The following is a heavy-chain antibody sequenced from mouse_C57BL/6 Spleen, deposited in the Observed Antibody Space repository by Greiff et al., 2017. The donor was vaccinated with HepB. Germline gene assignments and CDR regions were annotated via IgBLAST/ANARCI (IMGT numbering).Heavy chain of an antibody. Sequence: EVQVVESGGGLVKPGGSLKLSCAASGFTFSSYAMSWVRQTPEKRLEWVATISDGGSYTYYPDNVKGRFTISRDNAKNNLYLQMSHLKSEDTAMYYCAREATKGVLFDYWGQGTTLTVSS. CDR1: GFTFSSYA. CDR3: AREATKGVLFDY. J-gene: IGHJ2*01. CDR2: ISDGGSYT. D-gene: IGHD1-2*01. V-gene: IGHV5-4*01.